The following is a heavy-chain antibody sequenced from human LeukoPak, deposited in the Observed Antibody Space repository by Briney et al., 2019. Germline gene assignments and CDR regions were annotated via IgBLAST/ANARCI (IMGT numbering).Heavy chain of an antibody. CDR3: TLPWGSGSYYDY. D-gene: IGHD3-10*01. Sequence: GGSLRLSCVASRFTFSSDDMNWVRQAPGKGLEWVGHIKSKTDGGTTDYAAPVEGRFTISRDDSKNTLFLQMNSLKTEDTAVYYCTLPWGSGSYYDYWGQGTLVTVSS. V-gene: IGHV3-15*01. CDR2: IKSKTDGGTT. J-gene: IGHJ4*02. CDR1: RFTFSSDD.